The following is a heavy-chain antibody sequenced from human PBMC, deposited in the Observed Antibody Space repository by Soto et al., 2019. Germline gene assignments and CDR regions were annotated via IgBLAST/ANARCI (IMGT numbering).Heavy chain of an antibody. D-gene: IGHD1-7*01. CDR1: GYTFSSYY. J-gene: IGHJ4*02. V-gene: IGHV1-46*01. CDR3: ARDRTNYSDSNCYSFDY. CDR2: INPSGGTT. Sequence: ASVKVSCKASGYTFSSYYMRWVRQAPGQGLEWMGIINPSGGTTSYAQKFQGRVTMTRDTSTSTVYMELSSLRSEDTAVYYCARDRTNYSDSNCYSFDYWGQGTMVTVSS.